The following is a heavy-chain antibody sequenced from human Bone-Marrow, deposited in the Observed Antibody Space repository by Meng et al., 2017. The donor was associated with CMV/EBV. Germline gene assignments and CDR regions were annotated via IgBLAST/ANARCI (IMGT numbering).Heavy chain of an antibody. CDR1: GYTFINFG. CDR3: ARDAYYYGSGSYGFDY. Sequence: SCKAYGYTFINFGISWVRQAPGKGLEWVANIKQDGSEKYYVDSVKGRFTISRDNAKNSLYLQMNSLRAEDTAVYYCARDAYYYGSGSYGFDYWGQGTLVTVSS. J-gene: IGHJ4*02. V-gene: IGHV3-7*01. CDR2: IKQDGSEK. D-gene: IGHD3-10*01.